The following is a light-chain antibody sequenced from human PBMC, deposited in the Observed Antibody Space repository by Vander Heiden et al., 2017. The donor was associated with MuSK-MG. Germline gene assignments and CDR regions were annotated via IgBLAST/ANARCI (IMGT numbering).Light chain of an antibody. CDR3: QQYYNTPT. J-gene: IGKJ4*01. Sequence: IVMTQSQDPLAFSLAGRPPISCKSCHKILSSADNKIYLSWYHQMPGQPPKLLISWSSTRESAVPDRFSGSGSGTDFTLTIIILQAEDVAVYYCQQYYNTPTFGGGTKVEIK. CDR2: WSS. V-gene: IGKV4-1*01. CDR1: HKILSSADNKIY.